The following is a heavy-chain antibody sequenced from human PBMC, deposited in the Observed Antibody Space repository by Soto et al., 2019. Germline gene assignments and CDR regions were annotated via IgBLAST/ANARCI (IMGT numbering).Heavy chain of an antibody. D-gene: IGHD2-2*02. Sequence: QVQLVQSGAEVKKPGSSVKVSCKASGGTFSSYAISWVRQAPGQGLEWMGGIIPIFGTANYAQKFQGRVTITADESTSTAYMELSSLRSEDTAVYYCAINGIVVVPAAIGSYGMDVSGQGTTVTVSS. V-gene: IGHV1-69*01. CDR3: AINGIVVVPAAIGSYGMDV. J-gene: IGHJ6*02. CDR2: IIPIFGTA. CDR1: GGTFSSYA.